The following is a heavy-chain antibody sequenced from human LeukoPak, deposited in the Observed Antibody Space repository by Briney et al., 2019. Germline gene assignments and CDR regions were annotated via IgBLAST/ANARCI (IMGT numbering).Heavy chain of an antibody. Sequence: PGGSLRLSCAASGFTFNSYWMSWVRQAPGKGLEWVANIKPDGSEKYYVDSVKGRFTISRDNAKNSLYLQMNSLRAEDTAVYYCARGWYGKDYWGQGTLVTVSS. CDR3: ARGWYGKDY. CDR1: GFTFNSYW. CDR2: IKPDGSEK. V-gene: IGHV3-7*01. D-gene: IGHD1-14*01. J-gene: IGHJ4*02.